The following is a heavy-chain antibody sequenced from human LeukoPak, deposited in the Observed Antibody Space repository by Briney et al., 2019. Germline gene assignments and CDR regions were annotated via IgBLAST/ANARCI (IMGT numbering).Heavy chain of an antibody. D-gene: IGHD6-6*01. CDR2: IYHSGST. V-gene: IGHV4-4*02. Sequence: SETLSLTCAVSGGSISSSNWWSWVRQPPGKGLEWIGEIYHSGSTNYNPSLKSRVTISVDKSKNQFSLKLSSVTAADTAVYYWAMEAPGPAARHFDYWGQGTLGNVSS. CDR3: AMEAPGPAARHFDY. CDR1: GGSISSSNW. J-gene: IGHJ4*02.